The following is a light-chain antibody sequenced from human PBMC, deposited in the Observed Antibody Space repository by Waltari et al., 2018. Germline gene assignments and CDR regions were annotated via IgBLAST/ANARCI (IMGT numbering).Light chain of an antibody. CDR1: KLGNKY. CDR3: QAWDSSTVI. Sequence: SFELTQPPSVSVSQGQTASITCSGEKLGNKYACWHQQKPGQSPVLFIYQDTRRPSGIPERFSGSNSGNTATLTISGTQAMDEADYCCQAWDSSTVIFGGGTKLTVL. J-gene: IGLJ2*01. V-gene: IGLV3-1*01. CDR2: QDT.